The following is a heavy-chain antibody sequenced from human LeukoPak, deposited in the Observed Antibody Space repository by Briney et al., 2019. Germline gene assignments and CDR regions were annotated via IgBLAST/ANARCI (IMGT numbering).Heavy chain of an antibody. J-gene: IGHJ5*02. CDR3: ARERTTVTCWFDP. Sequence: SVKVSCKAFGYSFNKFGISWVRQAPGQGLEWMGGIIPIFGTANYAQKFQGRVTITADESTSTAYMELSSLRSEDTAVYYCARERTTVTCWFDPWGQGTLVTVSS. CDR1: GYSFNKFG. CDR2: IIPIFGTA. D-gene: IGHD4-11*01. V-gene: IGHV1-69*13.